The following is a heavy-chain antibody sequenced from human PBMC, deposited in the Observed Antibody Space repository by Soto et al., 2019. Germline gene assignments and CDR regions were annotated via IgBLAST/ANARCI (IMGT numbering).Heavy chain of an antibody. CDR2: IWYDGSNK. J-gene: IGHJ4*02. Sequence: QVQLVESGGGVVQPGRSLRLSCAASGFTFSSYGMHWVRQAPGKGLEWVAVIWYDGSNKYYADSVKGRFTISRDNSKNTLYRQMNSLRVEDTAVYYGARDAGPYYDKFDYWRQGTLVTVSS. CDR3: ARDAGPYYDKFDY. D-gene: IGHD3-22*01. CDR1: GFTFSSYG. V-gene: IGHV3-33*01.